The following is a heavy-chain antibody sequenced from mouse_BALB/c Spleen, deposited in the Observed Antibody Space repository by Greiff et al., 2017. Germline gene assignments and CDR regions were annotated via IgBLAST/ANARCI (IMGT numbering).Heavy chain of an antibody. CDR1: GYTFTSYY. D-gene: IGHD2-3*01. Sequence: EVQLQESGPDLMKPGASVKLSCKASGYTFTSYYMHWVKQSHGKSLEWIGYIDPFTGGTSYNQKFKGKATLTVDKSTSTAYMHLSSLASEVSAVYYCARWDGCSCFDYWGQGTTLTVSA. CDR2: IDPFTGGT. V-gene: IGHV1S135*01. J-gene: IGHJ2*01. CDR3: ARWDGCSCFDY.